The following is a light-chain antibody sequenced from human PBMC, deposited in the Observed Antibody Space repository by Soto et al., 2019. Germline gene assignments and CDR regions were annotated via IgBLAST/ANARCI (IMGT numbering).Light chain of an antibody. V-gene: IGKV1-5*03. J-gene: IGKJ4*01. CDR2: KAS. Sequence: DIQMTQSPSTLSASVGDRVTITCRASQSISSWLAWYQQKPGKAPKLLIYKASSLESGVPSRFSGSGSGTEFTLTISSLQPDDFAVYYCHQRSNWPPFTFGGGTKVEI. CDR3: HQRSNWPPFT. CDR1: QSISSW.